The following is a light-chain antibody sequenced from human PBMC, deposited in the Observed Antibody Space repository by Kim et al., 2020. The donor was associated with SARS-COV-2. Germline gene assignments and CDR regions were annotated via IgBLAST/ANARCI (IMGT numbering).Light chain of an antibody. CDR2: AAS. Sequence: ASVGDRVTITCRASQGISSYLAWYQQKPGKAPKLLIYAASTLQSGVPSRISGSRSGTDFTITISSLQPEDFATYNCQQLNSYPQTFGQGTKVDIK. CDR3: QQLNSYPQT. J-gene: IGKJ1*01. V-gene: IGKV1-9*01. CDR1: QGISSY.